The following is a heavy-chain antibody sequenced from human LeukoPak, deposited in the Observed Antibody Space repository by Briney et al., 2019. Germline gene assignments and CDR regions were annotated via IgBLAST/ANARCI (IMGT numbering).Heavy chain of an antibody. CDR2: IYYSGST. CDR3: ARDTRDAFDI. CDR1: GGSISSSSYF. V-gene: IGHV4-39*07. Sequence: SETLSLTCTVSGGSISSSSYFWGWIRQPPGKGLEWIGSIYYSGSTYYNPSLKSRVTISLDTSKNQFSLKLRSVTAADTAVYYCARDTRDAFDIWGQGTMVTVSS. J-gene: IGHJ3*02.